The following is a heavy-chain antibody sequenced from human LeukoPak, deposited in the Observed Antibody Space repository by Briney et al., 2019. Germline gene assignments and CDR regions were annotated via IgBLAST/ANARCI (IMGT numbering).Heavy chain of an antibody. CDR3: TRGGTYNSSGYYSDY. J-gene: IGHJ4*02. CDR2: IYHSGST. V-gene: IGHV4-4*02. D-gene: IGHD3-22*01. Sequence: SETLSLTCAVSGGSISSSNWWSWVRQPPGKGREWIGEIYHSGSTYYNPSLKSRVTISVDRSKNQFSLKLSSVTAADTAVYYCTRGGTYNSSGYYSDYWGQGTLVTVSS. CDR1: GGSISSSNW.